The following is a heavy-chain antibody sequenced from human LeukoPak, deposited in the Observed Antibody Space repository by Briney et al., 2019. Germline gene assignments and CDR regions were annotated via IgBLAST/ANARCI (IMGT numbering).Heavy chain of an antibody. CDR3: AKDKGVRSTSLDAFDI. CDR1: GFTFSSYA. D-gene: IGHD2-2*01. Sequence: GGFLRLSCAASGFTFSSYAMSWVRQAPGKGLEWVSAISGSGGSTYYADSVKGRFTISRDNSKNTLYLQMNSLRAEDTAVYYCAKDKGVRSTSLDAFDIWGQGTMVTVSS. J-gene: IGHJ3*02. CDR2: ISGSGGST. V-gene: IGHV3-23*01.